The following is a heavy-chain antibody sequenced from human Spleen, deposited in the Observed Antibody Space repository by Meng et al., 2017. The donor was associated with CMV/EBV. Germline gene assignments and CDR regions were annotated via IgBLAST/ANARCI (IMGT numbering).Heavy chain of an antibody. CDR2: IYYSGNT. CDR3: ARGSWWFDP. V-gene: IGHV4-30-4*08. J-gene: IGHJ5*02. Sequence: LTCTVSGGSISGGDYYWGWIRQPPGKGLEWIGYIYYSGNTWYSPSLKSRVSISVDTSRNHFSLTLSSVTAADTAVYYCARGSWWFDPWGQGTLVTVSS. CDR1: GGSISGGDYY.